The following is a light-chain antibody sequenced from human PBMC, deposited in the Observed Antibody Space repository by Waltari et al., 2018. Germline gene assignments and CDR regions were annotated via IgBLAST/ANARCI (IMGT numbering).Light chain of an antibody. Sequence: EIVLTQSPGTLSLSPGEGATLSCRASPSVSRSLAWYQQKPGQAPRLLIYDASTRATGIPDRFSGSGSGTDFSLTISRLEPEDFAVYYCQKYVSLPATFGQGTTVEIK. CDR2: DAS. CDR3: QKYVSLPAT. J-gene: IGKJ1*01. V-gene: IGKV3-20*01. CDR1: PSVSRS.